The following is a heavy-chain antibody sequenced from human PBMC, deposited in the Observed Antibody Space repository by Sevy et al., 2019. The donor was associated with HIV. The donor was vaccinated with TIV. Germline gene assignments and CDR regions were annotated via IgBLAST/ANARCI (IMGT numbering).Heavy chain of an antibody. CDR1: GFIFSTYG. CDR3: AKMQGGSYNYYGMDV. V-gene: IGHV3-30*18. J-gene: IGHJ6*02. D-gene: IGHD1-26*01. Sequence: GSLRLSCAASGFIFSTYGIHWVRQAPGKGLEWVAVISFGGSDKYYADSVRGRFTISRDNSKNTLYLQMNSLRVEDTAIYYCAKMQGGSYNYYGMDVWGQGTTVTVSS. CDR2: ISFGGSDK.